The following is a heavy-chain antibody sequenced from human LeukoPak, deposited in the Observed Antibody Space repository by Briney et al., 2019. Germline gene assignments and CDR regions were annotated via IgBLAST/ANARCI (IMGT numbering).Heavy chain of an antibody. D-gene: IGHD3-10*02. J-gene: IGHJ5*02. CDR2: IYHSGST. V-gene: IGHV4-39*07. CDR3: VRDGVAAVRGVWFDP. Sequence: PSETLSLTCTVSGGSISSSSYYWGWIRQPPGKGLEWIGEIYHSGSTKYNPSLQSRVTMSVDKSKNQFSLNLRSVTAADTAVYYCVRDGVAAVRGVWFDPWGQGTLVIVSS. CDR1: GGSISSSSYY.